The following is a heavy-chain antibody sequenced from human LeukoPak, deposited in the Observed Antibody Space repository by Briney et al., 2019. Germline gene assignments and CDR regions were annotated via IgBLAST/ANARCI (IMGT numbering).Heavy chain of an antibody. CDR2: IYYSGST. CDR3: ARDGFLEWNERYFDL. J-gene: IGHJ2*01. V-gene: IGHV4-59*01. D-gene: IGHD3-3*01. CDR1: GGSISSYY. Sequence: SETLSLTCTVSGGSISSYYRSWIRQPPGKGLEWIGYIYYSGSTNYNPSLKSRVTISVDTSKNQFSLKLSSVTAADTAVYYCARDGFLEWNERYFDLWGRGTLVTVSS.